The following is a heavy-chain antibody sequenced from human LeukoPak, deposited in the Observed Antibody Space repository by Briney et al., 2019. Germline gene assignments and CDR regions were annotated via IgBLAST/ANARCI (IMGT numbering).Heavy chain of an antibody. Sequence: APVKVSCKASGGTFSSYAISWVRQAPGQGLEWMGGIIPIFGTANYAQKFQGRVTITADKSTSTAYMELSSLRSEDTAVYYCALYDRDGYNKVFDPWGQGTLVTVSS. V-gene: IGHV1-69*06. D-gene: IGHD5-24*01. CDR3: ALYDRDGYNKVFDP. J-gene: IGHJ5*02. CDR1: GGTFSSYA. CDR2: IIPIFGTA.